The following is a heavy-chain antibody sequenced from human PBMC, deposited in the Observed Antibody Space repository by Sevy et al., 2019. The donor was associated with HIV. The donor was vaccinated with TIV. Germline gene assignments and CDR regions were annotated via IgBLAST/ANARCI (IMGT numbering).Heavy chain of an antibody. V-gene: IGHV3-30*18. D-gene: IGHD4-17*01. CDR3: AKDHAVTTEWVVFDS. CDR2: ISFDGAGR. J-gene: IGHJ4*02. Sequence: GGSLRLSCAASGFTFSHYAMHWIRQAPGKGLEWVAAISFDGAGRNYADSVRGRFTISRDDSKNTVYLHMRGLRSEDTAVYFCAKDHAVTTEWVVFDSWGQGTLVTVSS. CDR1: GFTFSHYA.